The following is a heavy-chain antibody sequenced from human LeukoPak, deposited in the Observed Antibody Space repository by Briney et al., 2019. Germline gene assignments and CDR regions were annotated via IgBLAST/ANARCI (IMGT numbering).Heavy chain of an antibody. J-gene: IGHJ4*02. V-gene: IGHV3-21*01. CDR3: ARESVTVPLDY. D-gene: IGHD2-2*01. CDR2: ISSSSSCI. CDR1: GGSISSGSYY. Sequence: PSETLSLTCTVSGGSISSGSYYWSWIRQPAGKGLEWVSSISSSSSCIYYADSVKGRFTISRDNAKNSLYLQMNSLRAEDTAVYYCARESVTVPLDYWGQGTLVTVSS.